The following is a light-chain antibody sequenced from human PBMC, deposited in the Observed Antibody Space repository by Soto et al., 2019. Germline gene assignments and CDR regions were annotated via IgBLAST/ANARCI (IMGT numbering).Light chain of an antibody. CDR1: QSVSSSY. CDR2: DAS. J-gene: IGKJ1*01. CDR3: QHYNNWPWT. Sequence: EIVLTQSPGTLSFSPGERATLSCRSSQSVSSSYLAWYQQKPGQAPRILIYDASNRATGIPARFSGSGSGTDFTLTISSLEPEDFEVYYCQHYNNWPWTVGQGTKVDIK. V-gene: IGKV3-20*01.